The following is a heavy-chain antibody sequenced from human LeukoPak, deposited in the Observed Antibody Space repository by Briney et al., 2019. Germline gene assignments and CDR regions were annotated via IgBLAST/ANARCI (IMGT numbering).Heavy chain of an antibody. Sequence: GGSLRLSCAASGFTFSNYAMSWVRQAPGKGLEWVSALSGSGGDTFYADSVKGRFTISRDNSKNTLYLQMNSLRAEDTAVYSCARASDSSGYYHFDYWGQGTLVTVSS. J-gene: IGHJ4*02. CDR3: ARASDSSGYYHFDY. V-gene: IGHV3-23*01. CDR1: GFTFSNYA. CDR2: LSGSGGDT. D-gene: IGHD3-22*01.